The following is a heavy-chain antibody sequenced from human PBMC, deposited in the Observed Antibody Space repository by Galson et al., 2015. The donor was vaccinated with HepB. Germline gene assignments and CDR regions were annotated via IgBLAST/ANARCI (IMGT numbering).Heavy chain of an antibody. V-gene: IGHV1-24*01. D-gene: IGHD2-2*01. Sequence: SVKVSCKVSGYTLTELSMHWVRQAPGKGLEWMGGFDPEDGETIYAQKFQGRVTMTEDTSTDTAYMELSSLRSEDTAVYYCATRKDIVVVPAAHWYFDLWGRGTLVTVSS. CDR1: GYTLTELS. CDR2: FDPEDGET. J-gene: IGHJ2*01. CDR3: ATRKDIVVVPAAHWYFDL.